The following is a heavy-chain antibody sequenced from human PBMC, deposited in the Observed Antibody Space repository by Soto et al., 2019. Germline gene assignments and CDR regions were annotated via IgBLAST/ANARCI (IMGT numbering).Heavy chain of an antibody. D-gene: IGHD3-10*01. CDR2: IYHSGST. CDR3: ARRAEDSGYSPCVDY. J-gene: IGHJ4*02. Sequence: QLQLQESGSGLVKPSQTLSLTCAVSGGSISSGGYSWSWIRQPPGKGLEWIGYIYHSGSTYYNPSLRSRVTISVDRSKNQFSLKLSSVTAADTAVYYCARRAEDSGYSPCVDYWGQGTLVTVSS. V-gene: IGHV4-30-2*01. CDR1: GGSISSGGYS.